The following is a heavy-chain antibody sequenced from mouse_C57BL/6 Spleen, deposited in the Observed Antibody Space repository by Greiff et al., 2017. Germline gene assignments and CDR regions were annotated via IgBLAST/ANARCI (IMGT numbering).Heavy chain of an antibody. V-gene: IGHV1-72*01. Sequence: VQLQQPGAELVKPGASVKLSCKASGYTFTSYWMHWVKQRPGRGLEWIGRIDPNSGGTKYNEKFKSKATLTVDKPSSTAYMQLSSLTSEDSAVYYCARGIYYGYDDGGFDYWGQGTTLTVSS. D-gene: IGHD2-2*01. CDR2: IDPNSGGT. CDR3: ARGIYYGYDDGGFDY. CDR1: GYTFTSYW. J-gene: IGHJ2*01.